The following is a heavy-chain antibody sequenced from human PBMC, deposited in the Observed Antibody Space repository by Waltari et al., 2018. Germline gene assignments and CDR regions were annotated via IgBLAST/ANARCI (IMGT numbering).Heavy chain of an antibody. CDR1: GGSISSSNW. J-gene: IGHJ4*02. CDR2: IYHSWGT. Sequence: QVQLQESGPGLVKPSGTLSLTCAVSGGSISSSNWWSWVSQPPGKGLEWIGEIYHSWGTNYTPSLKSRFTISVDKSKNQFSLKLSSVTAADTAVYYCARIPYYYDSSCSIYFDYWGQGTLVTVSS. CDR3: ARIPYYYDSSCSIYFDY. V-gene: IGHV4-4*02. D-gene: IGHD3-22*01.